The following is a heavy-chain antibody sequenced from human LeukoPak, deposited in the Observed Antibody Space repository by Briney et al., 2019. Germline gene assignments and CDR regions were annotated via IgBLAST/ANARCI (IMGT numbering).Heavy chain of an antibody. V-gene: IGHV1-2*02. CDR3: ASLGYCSGGSCYADP. J-gene: IGHJ5*02. CDR2: INPNSGGT. Sequence: ASVKVSCKASGYTFTDYYMHWVRQAPGQGLEWMGWINPNSGGTNYAQKFQGRVTMTRDTSISTAYMELSRLRSDDTAVYYCASLGYCSGGSCYADPWGQGTLVTVSS. D-gene: IGHD2-15*01. CDR1: GYTFTDYY.